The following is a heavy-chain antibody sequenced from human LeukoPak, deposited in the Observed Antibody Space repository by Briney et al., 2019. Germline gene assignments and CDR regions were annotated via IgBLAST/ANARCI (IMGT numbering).Heavy chain of an antibody. CDR2: IGSPDNRI. D-gene: IGHD6-19*01. Sequence: GGSLRLSCAASGFTLSDYYMSWIRQAPGKGPEWLSDIGSPDNRISYTDSLKGRFTISRDNPKNSLYLEMTSLRAEDTAVYYCVRETVAGTFDFWGQGTLVTVSS. CDR1: GFTLSDYY. V-gene: IGHV3-11*01. CDR3: VRETVAGTFDF. J-gene: IGHJ4*02.